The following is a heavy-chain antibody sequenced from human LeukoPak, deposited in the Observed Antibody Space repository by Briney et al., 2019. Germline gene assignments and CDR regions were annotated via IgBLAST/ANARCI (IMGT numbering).Heavy chain of an antibody. CDR1: GFTFSRYW. D-gene: IGHD3-22*01. Sequence: GGSLRLSCAASGFTFSRYWMSWVRQVPGKGLEWVANIKEDGSEENYVDSVKGRFTISRDNAKNSLSLQMNSLRTEDTAVHYCARDYHDSRGYLVPLGYWGQGTLVTVSS. J-gene: IGHJ4*02. V-gene: IGHV3-7*01. CDR3: ARDYHDSRGYLVPLGY. CDR2: IKEDGSEE.